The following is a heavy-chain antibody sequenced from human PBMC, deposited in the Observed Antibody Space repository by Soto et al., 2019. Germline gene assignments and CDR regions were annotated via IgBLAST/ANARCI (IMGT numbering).Heavy chain of an antibody. Sequence: QVQLVQSGAEVQKPGTSVKVSCQASGYTFSDYYLHWLRQAPGQGLEWIGWISPKSGGTHYAPKLEVRVTLTTDTSISTAFMELSRLTSDDTAVYYCARGPRTQLWFPNVYWGQGTLVTVSS. D-gene: IGHD5-18*01. CDR2: ISPKSGGT. J-gene: IGHJ4*02. V-gene: IGHV1-2*02. CDR3: ARGPRTQLWFPNVY. CDR1: GYTFSDYY.